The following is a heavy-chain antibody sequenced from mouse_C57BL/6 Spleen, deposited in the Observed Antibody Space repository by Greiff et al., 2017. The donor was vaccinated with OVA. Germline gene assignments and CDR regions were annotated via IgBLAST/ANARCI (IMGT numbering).Heavy chain of an antibody. Sequence: VKLQQPGAELVKPGASVKLSCKASGYTFTSYWMHWVKQRPGQGLEWIGMIHPNSGSTNYNEKFKSKATLTVDKSSSTAYMQLSSLTSEDSAVYYCARRSKGAMDYWGQGTSVTVSS. CDR3: ARRSKGAMDY. D-gene: IGHD1-3*01. V-gene: IGHV1-64*01. J-gene: IGHJ4*01. CDR1: GYTFTSYW. CDR2: IHPNSGST.